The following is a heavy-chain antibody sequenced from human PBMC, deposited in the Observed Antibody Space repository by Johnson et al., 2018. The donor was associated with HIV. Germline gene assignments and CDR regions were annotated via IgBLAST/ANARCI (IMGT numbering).Heavy chain of an antibody. Sequence: QVQLVESGGGVVQPGRSLRLSCAASGFTFSSYAMHWVRQAPGKGLEWVAVISYDGSNKYYADSVKGRFTISRDNSKNTLYLQMKSLGAEDTAVFYCARDRGYLDAFDIWGQGTMVTVSS. D-gene: IGHD1-26*01. CDR2: ISYDGSNK. CDR1: GFTFSSYA. J-gene: IGHJ3*02. V-gene: IGHV3-30-3*01. CDR3: ARDRGYLDAFDI.